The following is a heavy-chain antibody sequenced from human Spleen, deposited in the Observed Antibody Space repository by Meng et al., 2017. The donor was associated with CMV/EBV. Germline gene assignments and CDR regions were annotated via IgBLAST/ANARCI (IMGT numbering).Heavy chain of an antibody. CDR1: GYTFSLYY. V-gene: IGHV1-46*01. Sequence: ASVKVSCKASGYTFSLYYIQWVRQAPGQGLEWMGVIYPSDGSTTYAQKFQGRVTITADKSTSTAYMELSSLRSEDTAVYYCARVRGTVVTPWADGYYFDYWGQGTLVTVSS. CDR2: IYPSDGST. J-gene: IGHJ4*02. D-gene: IGHD4-23*01. CDR3: ARVRGTVVTPWADGYYFDY.